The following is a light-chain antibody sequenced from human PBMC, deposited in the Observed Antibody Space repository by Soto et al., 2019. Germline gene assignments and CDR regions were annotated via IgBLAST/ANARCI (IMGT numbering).Light chain of an antibody. CDR1: QSVSRA. CDR2: GAS. Sequence: EIVMTQSPATLSVSPGERATLSCRASQSVSRALAWYQHRPGQAPRLLIYGASTRAPGIPARFSGSGSGTEFTLTISSLQSEDFAIYYCQQYDNWPSVTFGGGTKVDIK. V-gene: IGKV3D-15*01. CDR3: QQYDNWPSVT. J-gene: IGKJ4*01.